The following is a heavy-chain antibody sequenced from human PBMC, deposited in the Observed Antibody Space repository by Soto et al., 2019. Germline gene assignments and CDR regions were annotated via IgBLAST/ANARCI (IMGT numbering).Heavy chain of an antibody. D-gene: IGHD3-10*01. V-gene: IGHV3-72*01. Sequence: EVQLVESGGGLVQPGGSLRLSCAASGFTFSDHYMDWVRQAPGKGLEWFGRTRNKANGYTTEYAASVKGRFTISRDDSKNLLYMQMNSLKTEDTAVYYCASTFGELFWGDQYFQHWGQGTLVTVSS. CDR3: ASTFGELFWGDQYFQH. J-gene: IGHJ1*01. CDR1: GFTFSDHY. CDR2: TRNKANGYTT.